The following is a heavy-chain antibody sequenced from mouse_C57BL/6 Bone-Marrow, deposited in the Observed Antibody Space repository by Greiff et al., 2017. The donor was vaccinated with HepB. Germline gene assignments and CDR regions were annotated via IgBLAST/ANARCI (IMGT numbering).Heavy chain of an antibody. D-gene: IGHD2-1*01. Sequence: EVQLVESGGGLVQPQGSLKLSCAASGFTFNTYAMHWVRQAPGKGLEWVARIRSKSSNYATYYADSVKDRFTISRDDSQSMLYLQMNNLKTEDTAMYYCVREGLSYGNYDYFDYWGQGTTLTVSS. V-gene: IGHV10-3*01. CDR2: IRSKSSNYAT. CDR1: GFTFNTYA. J-gene: IGHJ2*01. CDR3: VREGLSYGNYDYFDY.